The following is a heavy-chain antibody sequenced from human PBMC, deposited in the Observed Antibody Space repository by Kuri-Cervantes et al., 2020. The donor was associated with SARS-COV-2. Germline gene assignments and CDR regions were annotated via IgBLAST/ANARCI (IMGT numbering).Heavy chain of an antibody. J-gene: IGHJ5*02. CDR1: GGSISSGDYY. CDR3: ARCRRIAAASRWFDP. D-gene: IGHD6-13*01. Sequence: SETLSLTCTVSGGSISSGDYYWGWIRQPPGKGLEWIGSIYHSGSTYYNPSLKSRVTISVDTSKNQFSLKLSSVTAADTAVYYCARCRRIAAASRWFDPWGQGTLVTVSS. V-gene: IGHV4-39*07. CDR2: IYHSGST.